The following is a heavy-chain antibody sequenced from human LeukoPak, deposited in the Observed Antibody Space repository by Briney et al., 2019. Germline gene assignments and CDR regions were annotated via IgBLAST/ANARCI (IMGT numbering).Heavy chain of an antibody. J-gene: IGHJ4*02. CDR2: INPNSGGT. CDR3: ASPGPDRSGYYLKFDY. V-gene: IGHV1-2*04. Sequence: ASVKVSCKASGYTFPSYYMHWVRQAPGQGLEWMGWINPNSGGTNYAQKFQGWVTMTRDTSISTAYMELSRLRSDDTAVYYCASPGPDRSGYYLKFDYWGQGTLVTVSS. D-gene: IGHD3-22*01. CDR1: GYTFPSYY.